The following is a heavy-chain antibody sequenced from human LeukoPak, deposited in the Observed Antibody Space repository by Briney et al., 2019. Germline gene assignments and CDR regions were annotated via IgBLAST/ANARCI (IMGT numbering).Heavy chain of an antibody. J-gene: IGHJ4*02. CDR2: VSGSGSTV. V-gene: IGHV3-48*01. CDR3: VRQFAS. CDR1: GFTFGDHI. Sequence: PGGSLRLSCAASGFTFGDHIMNWVRQLPGKRLEWVAYVSGSGSTVYYADSVKGRFTVSRDNGKSSLYLQMNGLRVEDTALYYCVRQFASWGQGTLVTVSS.